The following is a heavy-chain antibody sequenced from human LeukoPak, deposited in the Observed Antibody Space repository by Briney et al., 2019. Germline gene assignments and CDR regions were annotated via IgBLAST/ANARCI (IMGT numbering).Heavy chain of an antibody. D-gene: IGHD6-13*01. J-gene: IGHJ5*02. CDR3: AREQQPGWFDP. Sequence: GGSLRLACAASGFTFSNFWMSWVRQAPGKGLEWVANINQDGSEKNYVDSVKGRFTISRDNAKNSLYLQMNSLRAEDTAVYCCAREQQPGWFDPWGQGTLVTVSS. V-gene: IGHV3-7*01. CDR1: GFTFSNFW. CDR2: INQDGSEK.